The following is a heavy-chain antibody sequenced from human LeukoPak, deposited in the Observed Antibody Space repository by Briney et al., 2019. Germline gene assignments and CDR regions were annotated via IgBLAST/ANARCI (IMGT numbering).Heavy chain of an antibody. CDR3: ARLTENTMIVVAERNYYYMDV. CDR1: GGSFSGYY. J-gene: IGHJ6*03. D-gene: IGHD3-22*01. Sequence: SETLSLTCAVYGGSFSGYYWSWIRQPPGKGLEWIGEINHSGSTNYNPSLKSRVTISVDTSKNQFSLKLSSVTAADTAVYYCARLTENTMIVVAERNYYYMDVWGKGTTVTISS. V-gene: IGHV4-34*01. CDR2: INHSGST.